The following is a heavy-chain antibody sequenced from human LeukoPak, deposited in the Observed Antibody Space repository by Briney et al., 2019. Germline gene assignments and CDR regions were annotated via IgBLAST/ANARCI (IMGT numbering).Heavy chain of an antibody. CDR1: TFTFKRYE. CDR3: ASPRPSGSFDWFPGYFNYYMDV. J-gene: IGHJ6*03. D-gene: IGHD3-9*01. V-gene: IGHV3-48*03. Sequence: PGESLTLSCTSSTFTFKRYEMNWVRQAPGRGLEWISYISSSSNTIYYADSVKGRFTVSRDNAENSLYLQMNSLRAEDTAIYYCASPRPSGSFDWFPGYFNYYMDVWGKGTTVSVSS. CDR2: ISSSSNTI.